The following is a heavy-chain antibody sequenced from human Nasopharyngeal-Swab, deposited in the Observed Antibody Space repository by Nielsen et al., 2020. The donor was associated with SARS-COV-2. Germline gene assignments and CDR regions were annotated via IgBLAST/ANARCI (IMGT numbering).Heavy chain of an antibody. CDR1: GFTFSTYA. Sequence: GESLKISCAASGFTFSTYAMYWVRQPPAKGLEWVSIISGSGGSTYYADSVKGRFTIPRDNSKNTLYLQMNSLRAEDTAVYYCAKRDDYYESSGLGDWGQGTLVTVSS. D-gene: IGHD3-22*01. J-gene: IGHJ4*02. V-gene: IGHV3-23*01. CDR3: AKRDDYYESSGLGD. CDR2: ISGSGGST.